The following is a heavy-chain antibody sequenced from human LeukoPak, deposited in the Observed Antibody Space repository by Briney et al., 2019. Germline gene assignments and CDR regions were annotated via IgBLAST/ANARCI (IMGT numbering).Heavy chain of an antibody. CDR2: ISYDGSNK. V-gene: IGHV3-30*03. J-gene: IGHJ4*02. D-gene: IGHD3-10*01. CDR3: ATYGRSGRPELNFDY. Sequence: GGSLRLSCAASGFTFSSYGMHWVRQAPGKGLEWVAVISYDGSNKYYADPVKGRFTISRDNSKNTLFLQMSSLRAEDTAVYYCATYGRSGRPELNFDYWGQGTLVTVSS. CDR1: GFTFSSYG.